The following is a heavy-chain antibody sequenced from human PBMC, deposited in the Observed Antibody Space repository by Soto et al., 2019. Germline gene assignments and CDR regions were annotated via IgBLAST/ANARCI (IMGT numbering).Heavy chain of an antibody. CDR1: GYTFTSYG. V-gene: IGHV1-18*03. J-gene: IGHJ5*02. CDR3: ATLFSSSSGSSRFDP. D-gene: IGHD6-6*01. CDR2: ISAYNGNT. Sequence: ASVKVSGKASGYTFTSYGISWVRQAPGQGLEWMGWISAYNGNTNYAQKLQGRVTMTTDTSTSTAYMELRSLRSDDMAVYYCATLFSSSSGSSRFDPWGQGTLVTVSS.